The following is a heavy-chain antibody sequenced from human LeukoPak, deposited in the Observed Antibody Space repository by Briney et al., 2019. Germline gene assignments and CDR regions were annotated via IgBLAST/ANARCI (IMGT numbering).Heavy chain of an antibody. CDR2: IKQDGSEK. J-gene: IGHJ4*02. D-gene: IGHD3-10*01. V-gene: IGHV3-7*01. CDR1: GFTFSSYW. CDR3: AATLLWFGELYDY. Sequence: GGSLRLSCAASGFTFSSYWMSWVRQAPGKGLEWVANIKQDGSEKYYVDSVKGRFTISRDNAKNSLYLQMNSLRAEDTAVYYCAATLLWFGELYDYWGQGTLVTVSS.